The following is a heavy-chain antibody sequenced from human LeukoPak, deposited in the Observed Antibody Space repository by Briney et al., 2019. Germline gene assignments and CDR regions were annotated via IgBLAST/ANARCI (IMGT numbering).Heavy chain of an antibody. CDR1: GDSISSYY. CDR2: IYYSGST. CDR3: ARGSGIVGATFDY. Sequence: SETLSLTCTVSGDSISSYYWSWIRQPPGKGLEWIGYIYYSGSTNYNPSLKSRVTISVDTSKNQFSLKLSSVTAADTAVYYCARGSGIVGATFDYWGQGTLVTASS. V-gene: IGHV4-59*01. D-gene: IGHD1-26*01. J-gene: IGHJ4*02.